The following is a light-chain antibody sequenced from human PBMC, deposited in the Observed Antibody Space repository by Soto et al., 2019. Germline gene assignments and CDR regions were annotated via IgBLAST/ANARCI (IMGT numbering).Light chain of an antibody. CDR2: DAS. J-gene: IGKJ4*01. V-gene: IGKV3-11*01. Sequence: EIVLTQSPVTLSLSPGERATLSCRASQSVGRYFAWYQQKPGQAPRLLIYDASSKATGIPARFSGSWSGTDFTLTISSLEPEDFAVYYCQQRSDWPSTFGGGTRVEIK. CDR1: QSVGRY. CDR3: QQRSDWPST.